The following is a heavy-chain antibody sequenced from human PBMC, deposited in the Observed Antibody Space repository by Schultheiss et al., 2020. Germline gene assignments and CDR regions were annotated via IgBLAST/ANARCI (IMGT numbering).Heavy chain of an antibody. D-gene: IGHD6-13*01. J-gene: IGHJ6*03. CDR2: MSGNGGNT. V-gene: IGHV3-69-1*01. Sequence: GGSLRLSCAASGFTFCYYYMDWVRQAPGKGLEWVSAMSGNGGNTYYADSVKGRFIISRDNAKNSLDLQMNSLRAEDTAVYYCALAGQTGSSYYYMDVWGKGTTVTVAS. CDR1: GFTFCYYY. CDR3: ALAGQTGSSYYYMDV.